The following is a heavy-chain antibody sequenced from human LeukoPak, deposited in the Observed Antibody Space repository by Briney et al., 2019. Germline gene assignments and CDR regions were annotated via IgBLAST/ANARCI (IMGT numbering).Heavy chain of an antibody. D-gene: IGHD3-10*01. Sequence: GGSLRLSCAASGFTFSSHAMSWVRQAPGKGLEWVSAISGSGGSTYYADSVKGRFTISRDNSKNTLYLQMNSLRAEDTAVYYCAKFSQHGSGSYFDYWGQGTLVTVSS. J-gene: IGHJ4*02. CDR1: GFTFSSHA. V-gene: IGHV3-23*01. CDR3: AKFSQHGSGSYFDY. CDR2: ISGSGGST.